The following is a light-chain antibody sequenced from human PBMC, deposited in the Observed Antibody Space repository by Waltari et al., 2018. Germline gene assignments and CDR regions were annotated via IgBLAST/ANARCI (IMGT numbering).Light chain of an antibody. J-gene: IGKJ5*01. CDR1: QRVSSSH. CDR3: QQYGSSRIT. Sequence: EIVLTKSPATLSLSPGERATIPCGPSQRVSSSHLAWYQQKPGLAPRLLIYYASRRAPGIPDRFSGSGSGTDSTLTISRLEPEDFAVYYCQQYGSSRITFGQGTRLDIK. V-gene: IGKV3D-20*01. CDR2: YAS.